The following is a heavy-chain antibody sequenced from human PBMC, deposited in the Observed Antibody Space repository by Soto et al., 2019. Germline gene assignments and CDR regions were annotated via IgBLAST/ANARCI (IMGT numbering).Heavy chain of an antibody. CDR1: GLTFSSYG. J-gene: IGHJ6*02. V-gene: IGHV3-30*03. CDR2: ISYDGSNK. CDR3: ARPHSSSVYYYYGMDV. Sequence: GGSLRLCCAACGLTFSSYGMHWVRQAPGKGLEWVAVISYDGSNKYYADSVKGRFTISRDNSKNTLYLQMNSLRAEDTAVYYCARPHSSSVYYYYGMDVWGQGTTVTVSS. D-gene: IGHD6-6*01.